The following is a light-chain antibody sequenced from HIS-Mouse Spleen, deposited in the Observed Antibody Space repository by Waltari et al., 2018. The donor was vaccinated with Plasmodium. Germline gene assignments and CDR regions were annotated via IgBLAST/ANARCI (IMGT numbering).Light chain of an antibody. V-gene: IGKV1D-8*02. CDR3: QQYYSFPQT. CDR2: AAS. J-gene: IGKJ1*01. CDR1: PGISSY. Sequence: IWMTQSPSLLSASTGDRVTNSCRMSPGISSYLAWYQQKPRKAPDLLIYAASTLQSGVPSRFSGSGSGTDFTLTISCLLSEDFATYYCQQYYSFPQTFGQGTKVEIK.